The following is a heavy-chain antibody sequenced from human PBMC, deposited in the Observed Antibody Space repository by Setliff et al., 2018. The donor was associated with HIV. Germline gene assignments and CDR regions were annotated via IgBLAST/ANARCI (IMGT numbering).Heavy chain of an antibody. V-gene: IGHV1-69*06. CDR1: GDTFSNYV. D-gene: IGHD3-10*02. CDR2: IVLMSGTA. Sequence: GASVKVSCKASGDTFSNYVLSWVRQAPGQGLEWMGGIVLMSGTADYAQKFHGRVTITADKSTRTAYMELSSLRSEDTAVYNCARGQKMYFMITMLGGYYYYHMDVWGQGTTVTVSS. CDR3: ARGQKMYFMITMLGGYYYYHMDV. J-gene: IGHJ6*02.